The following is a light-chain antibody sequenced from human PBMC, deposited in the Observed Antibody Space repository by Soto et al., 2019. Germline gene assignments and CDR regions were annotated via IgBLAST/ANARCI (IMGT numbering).Light chain of an antibody. Sequence: EIVLTQSPATLSLSPGERATLSCRASQNVANYLDWYQQKPGQAPRLLIYESSNRATGIAARFSGSGSGTDFTLTIRGLEPEDFAVYYCQQYNNWPLWTFGQGTKVDIK. CDR3: QQYNNWPLWT. V-gene: IGKV3-11*01. J-gene: IGKJ1*01. CDR2: ESS. CDR1: QNVANY.